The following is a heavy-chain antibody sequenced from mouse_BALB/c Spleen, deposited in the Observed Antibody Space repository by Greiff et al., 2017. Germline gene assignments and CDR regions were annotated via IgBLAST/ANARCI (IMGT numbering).Heavy chain of an antibody. CDR2: IWAGGST. J-gene: IGHJ1*01. CDR3: ARDYYWYFDV. V-gene: IGHV2-9*02. Sequence: VMLVESGPGLVAPSQSLSITCTVSGFSLTSYGVHWVRQPPGKGLEWLGVIWAGGSTNYNSALMSRLSISKDNSKSQVFLKMNSLQTDDTAMYYCARDYYWYFDVWGAGTTVTVSS. CDR1: GFSLTSYG.